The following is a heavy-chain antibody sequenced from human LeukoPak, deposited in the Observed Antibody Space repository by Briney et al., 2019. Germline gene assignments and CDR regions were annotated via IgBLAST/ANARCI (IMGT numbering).Heavy chain of an antibody. CDR1: GGSFSGYY. CDR3: ARAKILLSNYYYYMDV. V-gene: IGHV4-34*01. J-gene: IGHJ6*03. CDR2: INHSGST. D-gene: IGHD2/OR15-2a*01. Sequence: IPSETLSLTCAGYGGSFSGYYWSWIRQPPGKGLEWIGEINHSGSTNYNPSLKSRVTISVDTSKNQFSLKLSSVTAADTAVYYCARAKILLSNYYYYMDVWGKGTTVTVSS.